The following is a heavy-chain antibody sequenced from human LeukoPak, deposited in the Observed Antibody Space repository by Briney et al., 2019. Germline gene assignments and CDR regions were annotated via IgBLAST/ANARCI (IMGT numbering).Heavy chain of an antibody. CDR1: GGSISSYY. D-gene: IGHD5-18*01. Sequence: SETLSLTCTVSGGSISSYYWSWIRQPPGKGLEWIGYIYYSGSTNYNPSLKSRVTISVDTSKNQFSLKLSSVTAADTAVYYCARGGYSYGNYYYYYYYMDVWGKGTTVTIS. CDR2: IYYSGST. CDR3: ARGGYSYGNYYYYYYYMDV. J-gene: IGHJ6*03. V-gene: IGHV4-59*01.